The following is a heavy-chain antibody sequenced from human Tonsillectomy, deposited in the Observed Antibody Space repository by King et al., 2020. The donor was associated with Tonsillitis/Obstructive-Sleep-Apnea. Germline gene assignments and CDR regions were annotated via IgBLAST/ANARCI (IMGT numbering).Heavy chain of an antibody. J-gene: IGHJ4*02. V-gene: IGHV1-69*10. D-gene: IGHD6-19*01. CDR2: IIPILGIA. CDR3: ARLTSGYTSGLYGY. Sequence: QLVQSGAEVKKPGSSVKVSCKASGGTFSSNGITWVRQAPGQGLEWMGGIIPILGIANYAQKFQGRVTITADESTNTAHMEVSSLRSEDTAVYYCARLTSGYTSGLYGYWGQGTLVTVSS. CDR1: GGTFSSNG.